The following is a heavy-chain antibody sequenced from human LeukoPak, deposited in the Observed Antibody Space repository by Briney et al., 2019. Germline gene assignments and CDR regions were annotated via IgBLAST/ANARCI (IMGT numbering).Heavy chain of an antibody. V-gene: IGHV3-53*01. CDR3: ARGRPSTTVTTSYSFFYMDV. CDR1: GFTVSSKY. CDR2: IYSDGYT. J-gene: IGHJ6*03. D-gene: IGHD4-17*01. Sequence: GGSLRLSCAASGFTVSSKYMSWVRQAPGKGLEWVSVIYSDGYTYYAESVKGRFTISRDNFKNTMYVQMNSLRAEDTAVYYCARGRPSTTVTTSYSFFYMDVWGKGTTVTVSS.